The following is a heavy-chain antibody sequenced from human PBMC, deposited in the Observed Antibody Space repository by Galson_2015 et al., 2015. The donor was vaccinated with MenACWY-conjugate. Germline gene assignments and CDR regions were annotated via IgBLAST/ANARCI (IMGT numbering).Heavy chain of an antibody. CDR1: GYTFTSYY. D-gene: IGHD4-17*01. CDR3: ARDRGVTRCPRKNWFDP. V-gene: IGHV1-46*01. CDR2: INPSGGST. J-gene: IGHJ5*02. Sequence: SVKVSCKASGYTFTSYYMHWVRQAPGQGLEWMGIINPSGGSTSYAQKFQGRVTMTRDTSTSTVYMELSSLRSEDTAVYYCARDRGVTRCPRKNWFDPWGQGTLVTVSS.